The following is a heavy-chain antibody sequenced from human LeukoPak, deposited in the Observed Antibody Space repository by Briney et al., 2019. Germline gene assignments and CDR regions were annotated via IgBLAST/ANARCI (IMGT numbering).Heavy chain of an antibody. V-gene: IGHV1-69*01. CDR3: AATLHDYEWVFDY. D-gene: IGHD4-17*01. CDR2: IIPIFGTA. CDR1: GGTFSSYA. J-gene: IGHJ4*02. Sequence: SVKVSCKASGGTFSSYAISWVRQAPGQGLEWMGGIIPIFGTANYAQKFQGRVTITADESTSTAYMELSSLRSEDTAVYYCAATLHDYEWVFDYWGQGTLVTVSS.